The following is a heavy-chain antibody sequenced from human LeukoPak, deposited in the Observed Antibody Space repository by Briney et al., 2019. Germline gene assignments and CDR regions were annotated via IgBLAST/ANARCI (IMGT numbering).Heavy chain of an antibody. Sequence: GGSLRLSCAASGFTFSSYAMSWVRQAPGKGLEWVSAISGSGGSTYYADSVKGRSTISRDNSKNTLYLQMNSLRAEDTAVYYCAKEVLRFLEWLAGYDYWGQGTLVTVSS. D-gene: IGHD3-3*01. CDR1: GFTFSSYA. J-gene: IGHJ4*02. V-gene: IGHV3-23*01. CDR2: ISGSGGST. CDR3: AKEVLRFLEWLAGYDY.